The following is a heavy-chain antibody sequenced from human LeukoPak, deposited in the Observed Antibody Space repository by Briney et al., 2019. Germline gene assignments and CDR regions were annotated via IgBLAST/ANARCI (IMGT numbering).Heavy chain of an antibody. CDR2: IYPGDSDT. CDR1: GYSFTSYW. Sequence: GESLKISCKGSGYSFTSYWIGWVRQMPGKGLEWMGIIYPGDSDTRYSPSFQGQVTISADKSISTAHLQWSSLKASDTAMYYCARGEGPQSPPYSSGWPYYWGQGTLVTVSS. J-gene: IGHJ4*02. CDR3: ARGEGPQSPPYSSGWPYY. V-gene: IGHV5-51*01. D-gene: IGHD6-19*01.